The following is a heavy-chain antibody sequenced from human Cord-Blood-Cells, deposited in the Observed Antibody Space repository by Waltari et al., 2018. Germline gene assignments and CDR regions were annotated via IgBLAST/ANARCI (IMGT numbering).Heavy chain of an antibody. CDR1: GFTVSSNH. V-gene: IGHV3-53*01. CDR2: IYSGGST. CDR3: ARDLMVRGDYYGMDV. D-gene: IGHD3-10*01. J-gene: IGHJ6*02. Sequence: EVQLVESGGGLIQPGGSLRLSCAASGFTVSSNHRSRPRQAPGKGLEWVSVIYSGGSTYYADSVKGRFTISRDNSKNTLYLQMNSLRAEDTAVYYCARDLMVRGDYYGMDVWGQGTTVTVSS.